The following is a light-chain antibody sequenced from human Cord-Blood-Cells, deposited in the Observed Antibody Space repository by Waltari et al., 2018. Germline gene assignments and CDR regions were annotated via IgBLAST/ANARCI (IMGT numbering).Light chain of an antibody. J-gene: IGLJ1*01. CDR2: EGR. CDR3: CSYAGSSTYV. V-gene: IGLV2-23*01. CDR1: SSDVGSYNL. Sequence: QPALTQPASVSGSPGQSTTISCTGTSSDVGSYNLVSWYQQHPGKAPKLMIYEGRKRPSGVSNRFSGSKSGNTASLTISGLQAEDEADYYCCSYAGSSTYVFGTGTKVTVL.